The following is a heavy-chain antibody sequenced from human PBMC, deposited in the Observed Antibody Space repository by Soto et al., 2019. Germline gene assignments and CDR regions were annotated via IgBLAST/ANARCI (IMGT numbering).Heavy chain of an antibody. V-gene: IGHV1-18*01. CDR1: GYTFTSYG. Sequence: ASVKVSCKASGYTFTSYGISWVRQAPGQGLEWMGWISAYNGNTNYAQKLQGRVTMTTDTSTSTAYMELRSLRSDDTAVYYCARDLYDILTGYAKNWFDPWGQGTLVTVSS. CDR3: ARDLYDILTGYAKNWFDP. D-gene: IGHD3-9*01. J-gene: IGHJ5*02. CDR2: ISAYNGNT.